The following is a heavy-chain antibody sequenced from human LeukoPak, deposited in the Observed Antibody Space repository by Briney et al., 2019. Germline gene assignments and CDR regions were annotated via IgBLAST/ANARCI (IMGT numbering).Heavy chain of an antibody. CDR1: GISFSDFW. CDR3: ARDRGYTSYDY. Sequence: GGSLRLSCAASGISFSDFWMHWIRQAPGKGLEWVANINQDGSHKYYVDSVEGRFTISRDTAKNSVHLEMNSLRVEDTAVYCCARDRGYTSYDYWGQGILVTVSS. V-gene: IGHV3-7*01. CDR2: INQDGSHK. J-gene: IGHJ4*02. D-gene: IGHD3-22*01.